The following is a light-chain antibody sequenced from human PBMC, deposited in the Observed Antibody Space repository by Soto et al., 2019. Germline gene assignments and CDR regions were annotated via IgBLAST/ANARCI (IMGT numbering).Light chain of an antibody. V-gene: IGKV3-15*01. CDR2: GAS. J-gene: IGKJ2*01. Sequence: EIVMTQSPATLSVSPGERATLSCRASQSVSSNLAWYQQKPGQAPRLLIYGASTRATGIPARFSGSVSGTEFTLTISSLQSEDFEVYYCQQYNNWPRMYTFGQGTKVDIK. CDR1: QSVSSN. CDR3: QQYNNWPRMYT.